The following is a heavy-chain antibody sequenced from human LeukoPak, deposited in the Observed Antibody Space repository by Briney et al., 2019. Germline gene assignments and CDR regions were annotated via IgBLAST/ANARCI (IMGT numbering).Heavy chain of an antibody. CDR2: LYSGGGA. CDR3: VGQTHKDY. J-gene: IGHJ4*02. CDR1: GLTVSNSY. V-gene: IGHV3-53*01. Sequence: QSGGSLRLSCAASGLTVSNSYMSWVRQAPGKGLEWVSVLYSGGGAYYTDSVRGRFTISRDSSKNTLYLQMNSLRADDTAVYYCVGQTHKDYWGQGTLVTVSS.